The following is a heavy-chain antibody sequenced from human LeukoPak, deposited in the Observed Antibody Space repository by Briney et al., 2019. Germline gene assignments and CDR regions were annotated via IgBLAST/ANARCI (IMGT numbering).Heavy chain of an antibody. CDR2: IWYDGSNK. CDR1: GFTFSSYG. D-gene: IGHD2-2*01. Sequence: PGGSLRLSCAASGFTFSSYGVHWVRQAPGKGLEWVAVIWYDGSNKYYADSVKGRFTISRDNSKNTLYLQMNSLRAEDTAVYYCARDWTVSPLKYCSSTSCANDAFDIWGQGTMVTVSS. V-gene: IGHV3-33*01. CDR3: ARDWTVSPLKYCSSTSCANDAFDI. J-gene: IGHJ3*02.